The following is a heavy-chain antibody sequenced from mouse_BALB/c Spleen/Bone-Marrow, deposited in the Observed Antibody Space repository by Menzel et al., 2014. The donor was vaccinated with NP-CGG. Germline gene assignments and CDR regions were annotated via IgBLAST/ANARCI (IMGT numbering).Heavy chain of an antibody. CDR1: GDSITSGY. V-gene: IGHV3-8*02. J-gene: IGHJ4*01. Sequence: EVKLVESGPSLVKPSQTLSPPCSVTGDSITSGYWNWIRKFPGNKLEYMGYISYSGSTYYNPSLKSRISITQDTSKNQYYLQLNSVTTEDTATYYCATGNAMDYWGQGTSVTVSS. D-gene: IGHD4-1*01. CDR3: ATGNAMDY. CDR2: ISYSGST.